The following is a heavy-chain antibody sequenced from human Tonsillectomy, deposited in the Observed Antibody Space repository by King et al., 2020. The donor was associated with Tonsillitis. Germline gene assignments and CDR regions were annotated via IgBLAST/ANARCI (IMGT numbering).Heavy chain of an antibody. CDR3: AHLTIRLAGSLAVGVDFVY. V-gene: IGHV2-5*02. CDR2: IYWDDDT. D-gene: IGHD6-19*01. Sequence: ITLKESGPALVKPPQTLTLTCTFSGFSLNTRGVAVHWIRQPPGKALEWLALIYWDDDTRYIPSLRSRLTITKDTSKNQVVLTLNNVDPGDTGTYFCAHLTIRLAGSLAVGVDFVYWGQGTPVTVSS. CDR1: GFSLNTRGVA. J-gene: IGHJ4*02.